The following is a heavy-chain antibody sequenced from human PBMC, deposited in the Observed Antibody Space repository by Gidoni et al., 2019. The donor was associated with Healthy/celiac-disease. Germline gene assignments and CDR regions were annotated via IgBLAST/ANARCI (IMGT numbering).Heavy chain of an antibody. CDR2: IYYSGST. CDR3: AKGDPGYYYYGMDV. CDR1: GCSISSSSYY. D-gene: IGHD3-16*01. Sequence: QLQLQESGPGLVKPSETLSLTCTVSGCSISSSSYYWGWIRQPPGKGLEWIGSIYYSGSTYYNPSLKSRVTISVDTSKNQFSLKLSSVTAADTAVYYCAKGDPGYYYYGMDVWGQGTTVTVSS. J-gene: IGHJ6*02. V-gene: IGHV4-39*07.